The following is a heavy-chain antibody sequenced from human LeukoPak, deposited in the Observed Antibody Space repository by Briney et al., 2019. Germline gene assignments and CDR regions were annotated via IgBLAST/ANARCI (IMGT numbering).Heavy chain of an antibody. J-gene: IGHJ4*02. Sequence: SWVSQAPGKGLEWVSGISGSGGSTYYADSVKGRFTISRDNSKNTLYLQMNSLRAEDTAVYYCARFRITFGGVDYWGQGTLVTVSS. V-gene: IGHV3-23*01. CDR2: ISGSGGST. CDR3: ARFRITFGGVDY. D-gene: IGHD3-16*01.